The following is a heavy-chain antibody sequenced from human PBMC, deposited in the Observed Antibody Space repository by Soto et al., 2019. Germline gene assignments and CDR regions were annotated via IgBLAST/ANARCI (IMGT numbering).Heavy chain of an antibody. Sequence: ASVKVSCKASGYTFTSYYMHWVRQAPGQGLEWMGIINPSGGSTSYAQKFQDRVTITRDTSASTAYMELSSLRSEDTAVYYCARDHNVLGSYAPWFDPWGQGTLVTVSS. CDR1: GYTFTSYY. D-gene: IGHD3-16*01. CDR3: ARDHNVLGSYAPWFDP. J-gene: IGHJ5*02. CDR2: INPSGGST. V-gene: IGHV1-46*01.